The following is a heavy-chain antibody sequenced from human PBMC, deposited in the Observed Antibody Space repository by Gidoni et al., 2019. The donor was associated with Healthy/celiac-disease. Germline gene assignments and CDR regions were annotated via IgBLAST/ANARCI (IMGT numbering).Heavy chain of an antibody. CDR1: VFTFSSYA. Sequence: EVQLVDSGGGLVLPGGSLRLSCAASVFTFSSYAMSWVRQAPGKGLEWVSAIRGSGGSTYYADSVKGRFTISRDNSKNTLYLQMNSLRAEDTAVYYCANPPMPYYYYGMDVWGQGTTVTVSS. V-gene: IGHV3-23*04. CDR2: IRGSGGST. D-gene: IGHD2-2*01. CDR3: ANPPMPYYYYGMDV. J-gene: IGHJ6*02.